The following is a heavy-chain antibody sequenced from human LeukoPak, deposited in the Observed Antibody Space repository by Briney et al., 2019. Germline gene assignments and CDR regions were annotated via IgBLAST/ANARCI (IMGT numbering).Heavy chain of an antibody. Sequence: SETLSLTCAVYGGSFSGYYWSWIRQPPGKGLEWIGEINHSGSTNYNPSLKSRVTISVDTSKNQFSLKLSSVTAADTAVYYCARLSGDTAMVTPGWNYYYYMDVWGKGTTVTISS. CDR3: ARLSGDTAMVTPGWNYYYYMDV. D-gene: IGHD5-18*01. J-gene: IGHJ6*03. CDR2: INHSGST. V-gene: IGHV4-34*01. CDR1: GGSFSGYY.